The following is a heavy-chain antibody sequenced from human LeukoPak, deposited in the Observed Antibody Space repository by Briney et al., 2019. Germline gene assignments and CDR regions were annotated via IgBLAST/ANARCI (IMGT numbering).Heavy chain of an antibody. CDR1: GFTFTNYG. Sequence: GGSLRLSCAASGFTFTNYGMTWVRQAPGKGLEWVSGVTTSGYNTYYADSVKGRFTISRDNSKNTLYLQMNSLRAEDTAVYYCAKGIYCSSTSCYLIGIPGVRYWGQGTLVTVSS. J-gene: IGHJ4*02. D-gene: IGHD2-2*01. CDR3: AKGIYCSSTSCYLIGIPGVRY. CDR2: VTTSGYNT. V-gene: IGHV3-23*01.